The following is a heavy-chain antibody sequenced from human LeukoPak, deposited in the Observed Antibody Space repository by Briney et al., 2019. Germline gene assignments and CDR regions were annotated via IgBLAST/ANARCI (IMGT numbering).Heavy chain of an antibody. CDR1: GFTFSHFA. V-gene: IGHV3-23*01. J-gene: IGHJ4*02. CDR2: ASGIGASS. Sequence: GGSLRLSCAASGFTFSHFAMSWVRQAPGKGLEWVSSASGIGASSYYADSVKGRFTISRDNSKNTLYLQMNSLRAEDTAVYYCATSPIVGARSLWGQGTLVTVSS. D-gene: IGHD1-26*01. CDR3: ATSPIVGARSL.